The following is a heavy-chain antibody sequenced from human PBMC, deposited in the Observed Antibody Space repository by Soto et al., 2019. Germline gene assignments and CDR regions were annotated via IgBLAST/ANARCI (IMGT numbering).Heavy chain of an antibody. CDR2: IRTDRSNP. D-gene: IGHD1-26*01. V-gene: IGHV3-7*01. CDR1: GFTFSSYS. J-gene: IGHJ3*02. CDR3: ARDPEWGAVDI. Sequence: GGSLRLSCAASGFTFSSYSMNWVRQAPGKSLEWVANIRTDRSNPYYVDSVKGRFSISRDNAKNSLYLQMNSLRAEDTAVYYCARDPEWGAVDIWGRGTMVTVSS.